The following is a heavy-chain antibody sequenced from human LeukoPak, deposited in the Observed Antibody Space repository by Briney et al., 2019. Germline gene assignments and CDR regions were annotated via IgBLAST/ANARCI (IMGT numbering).Heavy chain of an antibody. D-gene: IGHD3-3*01. J-gene: IGHJ3*02. V-gene: IGHV4-59*01. CDR1: GGSISNYY. CDR2: MYYSGST. CDR3: ARDYRSGQTAFDI. Sequence: SGTLSLTCTVSGGSISNYYWSWIRQPPGKGLEWIGYMYYSGSTNYNPSLKSRVTISVDTSKNQFSLKLSSVTAADTAVYYCARDYRSGQTAFDIWGQGTMVTVSS.